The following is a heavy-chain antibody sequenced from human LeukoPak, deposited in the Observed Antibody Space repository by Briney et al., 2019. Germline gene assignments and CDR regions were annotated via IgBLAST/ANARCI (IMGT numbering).Heavy chain of an antibody. CDR1: GFTVSSNY. V-gene: IGHV3-53*01. CDR3: ARVKNYYDISDAFDI. D-gene: IGHD3-22*01. Sequence: PGGSLRLSCAASGFTVSSNYMSWVRQAPGKGLEWVSVIYSGGSTYYADSVKGRFTISRDNSKNTLYLQMNSLRAEDTAVYYCARVKNYYDISDAFDIWGQGTMVTVSS. CDR2: IYSGGST. J-gene: IGHJ3*02.